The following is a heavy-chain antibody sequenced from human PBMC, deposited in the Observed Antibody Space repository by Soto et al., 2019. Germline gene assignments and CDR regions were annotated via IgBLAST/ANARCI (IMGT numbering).Heavy chain of an antibody. J-gene: IGHJ4*02. CDR2: ISGSGGST. Sequence: EVQLLESGGGLVQPGGSLRLSCAASGFTFSSYAMSWVRQAPGKGLEWVSAISGSGGSTYYADSVKGRFTISRDNSGNTLDLQINSLSAEDTAVCHCAKCARSRQWLVRPWDYLGQGTLVTVSS. CDR3: AKCARSRQWLVRPWDY. V-gene: IGHV3-23*01. CDR1: GFTFSSYA. D-gene: IGHD6-19*01.